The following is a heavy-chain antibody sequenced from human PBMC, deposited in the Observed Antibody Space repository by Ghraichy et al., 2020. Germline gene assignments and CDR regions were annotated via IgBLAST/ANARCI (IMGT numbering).Heavy chain of an antibody. Sequence: LNISCTVSGGSISSGGYYWSWIRQHPGKGLEWIGYIYYSGRTYYNPSLKSRVTISVDTSKNQFSLKLSSVTAADTAIYYRARIVVVPAANYMDVWGKGTTVTVSS. CDR1: GGSISSGGYY. J-gene: IGHJ6*03. CDR2: IYYSGRT. V-gene: IGHV4-31*03. CDR3: ARIVVVPAANYMDV. D-gene: IGHD2-2*01.